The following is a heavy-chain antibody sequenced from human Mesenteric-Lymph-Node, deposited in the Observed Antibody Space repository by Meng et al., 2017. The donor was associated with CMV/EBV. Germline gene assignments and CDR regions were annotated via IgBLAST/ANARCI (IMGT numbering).Heavy chain of an antibody. D-gene: IGHD5-24*01. CDR3: ARLTRDGFKLGQAY. CDR1: GFPFSNYG. J-gene: IGHJ4*02. V-gene: IGHV3-30*02. Sequence: GESLKISCAASGFPFSNYGMHWVRQAPGEGLEWVAIIRYDGSNKYYADSVKGRFTISRDNSKNTLFLQMNSLRAEDTAVYYCARLTRDGFKLGQAYWGQGMLVTVSS. CDR2: IRYDGSNK.